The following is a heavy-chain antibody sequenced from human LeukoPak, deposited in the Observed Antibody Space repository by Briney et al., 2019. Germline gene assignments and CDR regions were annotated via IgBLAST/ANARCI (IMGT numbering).Heavy chain of an antibody. J-gene: IGHJ4*02. CDR2: ISGNGVTT. D-gene: IGHD6-13*01. V-gene: IGHV3-23*01. CDR1: GFTFSTYD. Sequence: GGSLRLSCAASGFTFSTYDMSWVRQAPGKGLEWVSVISGNGVTTYYADSVKGRFTISRDNSKNTLYLQMNSLRAEDTAVYYCARGYSNNTKNFDHWGQGTLLTVSS. CDR3: ARGYSNNTKNFDH.